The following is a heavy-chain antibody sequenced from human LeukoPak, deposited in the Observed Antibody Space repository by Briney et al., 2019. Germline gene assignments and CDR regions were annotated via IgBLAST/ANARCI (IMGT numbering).Heavy chain of an antibody. D-gene: IGHD3-3*01. V-gene: IGHV3-74*01. CDR1: GFTFSSYW. CDR2: TNSDGSST. CDR3: ARSTGGLRFLEWLPYPDYYYYGMDV. J-gene: IGHJ6*02. Sequence: GGSLRLSCAASGFTFSSYWMHWVRQAPGKGLVWVSRTNSDGSSTSYADSVKGRFTISRDNAKNTLYLQMNSLRAEDTAVYYCARSTGGLRFLEWLPYPDYYYYGMDVWGQGTTVTVSS.